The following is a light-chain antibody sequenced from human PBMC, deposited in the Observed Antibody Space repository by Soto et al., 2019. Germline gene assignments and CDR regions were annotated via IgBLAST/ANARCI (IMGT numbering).Light chain of an antibody. V-gene: IGKV3-15*01. Sequence: EIVMTQSPATLSVSPGERAILSCRASESVSSNLAWYQQKRGQAPRLLIYGASSRATGIPARFSGSGSGTEFTLTISSLQSEDFAVYYCQQYNNWPFTFGGGTKVHIK. CDR3: QQYNNWPFT. J-gene: IGKJ4*01. CDR2: GAS. CDR1: ESVSSN.